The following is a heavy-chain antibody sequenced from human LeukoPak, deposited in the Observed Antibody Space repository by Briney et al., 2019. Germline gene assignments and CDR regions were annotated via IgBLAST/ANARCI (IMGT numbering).Heavy chain of an antibody. V-gene: IGHV3-73*01. CDR3: AKVNDAELLWFGELKWDYYMDV. CDR2: IRSKANSYAT. CDR1: GFTFSASA. J-gene: IGHJ6*03. Sequence: PGGSLRLSCAASGFTFSASAMHWVRQASGKGLEWVGRIRSKANSYATAYAASVKGRFIISRDDSRNTAYLQMNSLKTEDTAVYYCAKVNDAELLWFGELKWDYYMDVWGKGTTVTVSS. D-gene: IGHD3-10*01.